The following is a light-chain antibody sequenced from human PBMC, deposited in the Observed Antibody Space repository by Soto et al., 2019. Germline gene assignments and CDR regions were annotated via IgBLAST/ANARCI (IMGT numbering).Light chain of an antibody. CDR2: EVS. CDR1: SSDVGGYNY. Sequence: QSALTQPASVSGSPGQSITISCTGTSSDVGGYNYVSWYQQHPGKAPKLMIYEVSNQPSGVSNRFSGSKSGNTASLTISGLQAEDEADYYCSSYTSSSTRVFGGGTQLTVL. CDR3: SSYTSSSTRV. J-gene: IGLJ3*02. V-gene: IGLV2-14*01.